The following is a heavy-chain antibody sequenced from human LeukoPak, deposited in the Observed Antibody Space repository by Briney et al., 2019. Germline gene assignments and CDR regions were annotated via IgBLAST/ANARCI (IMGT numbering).Heavy chain of an antibody. CDR3: ARDESGDSYGLY. J-gene: IGHJ4*02. CDR2: IKQDGSQK. Sequence: GGSLRLSCAVSGFTFSSYWMNWVRQAPGNGLEWVANIKQDGSQKYYVVSVRGRFTISRDNAKNSLYLQLNSLRAEDTAVYYCARDESGDSYGLYWGQGTLVTVSS. CDR1: GFTFSSYW. V-gene: IGHV3-7*03. D-gene: IGHD5-18*01.